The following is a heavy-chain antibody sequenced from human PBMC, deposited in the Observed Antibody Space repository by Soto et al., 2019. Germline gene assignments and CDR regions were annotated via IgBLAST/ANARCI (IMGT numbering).Heavy chain of an antibody. CDR2: ISYRGNT. CDR3: ARSTFYDSILCFDY. V-gene: IGHV4-59*08. J-gene: IGHJ4*02. Sequence: SETLSLTCTVSGGSINRNYWSWIRQSPGKGLEWIGYISYRGNTKYNPSLKSRVTISVDMSKNQFFLRLNSVTVADTAVYYCARSTFYDSILCFDYWGQGTLVTV. D-gene: IGHD3-22*01. CDR1: GGSINRNY.